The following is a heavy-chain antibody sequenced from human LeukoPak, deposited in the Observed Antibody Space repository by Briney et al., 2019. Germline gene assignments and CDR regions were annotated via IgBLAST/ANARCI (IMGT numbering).Heavy chain of an antibody. V-gene: IGHV3-30*02. CDR1: GFTFSSYG. CDR3: AREGDSGYVELDS. CDR2: IRYDGSNK. D-gene: IGHD5-12*01. J-gene: IGHJ4*02. Sequence: GGSLRLSCAASGFTFSSYGMHWVRQAPGKGLEWVAFIRYDGSNKYYADSVKGRFTISRDNAKNSLNLQMNSLRAEDTAVYYCAREGDSGYVELDSWGQGTLVTVSS.